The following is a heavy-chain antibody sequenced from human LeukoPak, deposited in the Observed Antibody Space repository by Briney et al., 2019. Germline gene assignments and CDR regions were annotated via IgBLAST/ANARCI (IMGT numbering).Heavy chain of an antibody. D-gene: IGHD1-26*01. J-gene: IGHJ6*03. V-gene: IGHV1-46*01. CDR2: INPNDGAT. Sequence: ASVKVSCTASGYTFTMYYIHWVRQAPGQGLEWMGLINPNDGATAYAQRFQGRVTMARDMSTTTVYMDLRSLRSEDTAAYFCARGQRGGLSGNLGGLFASYYTYYYMDVWGRGTTVTVSS. CDR3: ARGQRGGLSGNLGGLFASYYTYYYMDV. CDR1: GYTFTMYY.